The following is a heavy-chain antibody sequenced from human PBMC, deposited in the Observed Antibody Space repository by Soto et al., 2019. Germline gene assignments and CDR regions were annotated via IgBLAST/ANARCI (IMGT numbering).Heavy chain of an antibody. D-gene: IGHD2-15*01. CDR1: GFTFSNAW. Sequence: GGSLRLSCAASGFTFSNAWMSWVRQAPGKGLEWVGRIKSKTDGGTTDYAATIKGRFTSSRDDSKNTLYLQMNSLKTEDTAVYYCTTDGYCSGGSCYSQAFDIWGQGTMVTVSS. V-gene: IGHV3-15*01. CDR2: IKSKTDGGTT. J-gene: IGHJ3*02. CDR3: TTDGYCSGGSCYSQAFDI.